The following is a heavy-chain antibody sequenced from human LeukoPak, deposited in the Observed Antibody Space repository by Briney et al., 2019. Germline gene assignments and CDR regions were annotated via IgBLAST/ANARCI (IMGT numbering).Heavy chain of an antibody. V-gene: IGHV1-2*02. CDR1: GYTFTGYY. Sequence: ASVKVSCKASGYTFTGYYMHWVRQAPGQGLEWMGWINPNSGGTNYAQKFQGRVTMTRNTSISTAYMELSSLRSEDTAVYYCARGWFGELLWVNYYYYMDVWGKGTTVTISS. D-gene: IGHD3-10*01. CDR2: INPNSGGT. J-gene: IGHJ6*03. CDR3: ARGWFGELLWVNYYYYMDV.